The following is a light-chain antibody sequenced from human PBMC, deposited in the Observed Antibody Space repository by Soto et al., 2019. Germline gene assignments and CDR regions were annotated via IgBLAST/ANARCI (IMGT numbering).Light chain of an antibody. J-gene: IGKJ1*01. CDR1: QNVAGY. Sequence: RVTTQSPSTLSVSPGDRATLSCRASQNVAGYLAWYQQKPGQAPRLLIYRTSTRATGIPARFSGSGSGTEFTLTISSLQSEDFAVYYCQEYNGRSSFGQGTKVEIK. CDR3: QEYNGRSS. V-gene: IGKV3-15*01. CDR2: RTS.